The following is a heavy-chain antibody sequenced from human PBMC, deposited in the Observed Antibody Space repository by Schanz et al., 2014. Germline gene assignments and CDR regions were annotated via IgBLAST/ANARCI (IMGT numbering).Heavy chain of an antibody. CDR1: GFSFSSYA. CDR2: IGSSSSRI. CDR3: ARNRGSGGQNWYFDL. V-gene: IGHV3-48*01. D-gene: IGHD1-26*01. Sequence: EVHLLDSGGGLVQPGGSLRLSCATSGFSFSSYAINWVRQAPGRGLEWVSYIGSSSSRIDHADSVKGRFTISRDNAKNSLYLQMNSLRADDTAVYYCARNRGSGGQNWYFDLWGRGTLVTVSS. J-gene: IGHJ2*01.